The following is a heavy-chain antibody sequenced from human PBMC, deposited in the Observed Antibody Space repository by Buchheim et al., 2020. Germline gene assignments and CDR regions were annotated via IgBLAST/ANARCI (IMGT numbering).Heavy chain of an antibody. V-gene: IGHV3-7*01. Sequence: EVQLVESGGGLVQPGGSLRLSCAASGFTFSSYWMSWVRQAPGKGLEWVANIKQDGSEKYYVDSVKGRLTISRDNAKNSLYPQMNSLRAEDTAVYYCAREWTGKAPPYYYGMDVWGQGTT. D-gene: IGHD3/OR15-3a*01. CDR3: AREWTGKAPPYYYGMDV. CDR2: IKQDGSEK. J-gene: IGHJ6*02. CDR1: GFTFSSYW.